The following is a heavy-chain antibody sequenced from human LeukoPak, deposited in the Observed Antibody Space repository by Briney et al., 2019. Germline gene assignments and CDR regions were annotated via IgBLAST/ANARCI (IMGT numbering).Heavy chain of an antibody. Sequence: PGGSLRLSCAGSGFTFSSYAMSWVRQAPGKGLEWVSGVTSSGTNTYYADSVKGRFTISRDNSKNMLYLQMNSLRAEDTAVYYCARGLTIEHWFDPWGQGTLVTVSS. V-gene: IGHV3-23*01. CDR3: ARGLTIEHWFDP. CDR2: VTSSGTNT. CDR1: GFTFSSYA. D-gene: IGHD3-10*01. J-gene: IGHJ5*02.